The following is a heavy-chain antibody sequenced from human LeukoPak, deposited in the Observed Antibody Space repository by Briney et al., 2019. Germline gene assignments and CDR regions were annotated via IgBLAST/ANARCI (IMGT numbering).Heavy chain of an antibody. CDR1: GGSFSGYY. J-gene: IGHJ4*02. D-gene: IGHD1-1*01. CDR3: AKGLNDPDY. Sequence: PSETLSLTCAVYGGSFSGYYWSWIRQHPGKGLEWIGEINHIGRTTYNPSFKSRVTISVDTSKNQFSLKLSSVTAADTAVYYCAKGLNDPDYWGQGTLVTVSS. CDR2: INHIGRT. V-gene: IGHV4-34*01.